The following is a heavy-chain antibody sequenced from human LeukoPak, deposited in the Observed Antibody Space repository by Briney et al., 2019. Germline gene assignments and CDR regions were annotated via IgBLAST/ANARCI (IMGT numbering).Heavy chain of an antibody. Sequence: ASAQVSCKASGYTFTGYYMNWVRPAPGQGLEWMGWINSDSGFTKYAQKFQGRVTMTRDTSITTVYMDLTRLTSDDTAVYYCARNFDMKGFDPWGQGTLVTVSS. J-gene: IGHJ5*02. D-gene: IGHD3-9*01. CDR3: ARNFDMKGFDP. CDR2: INSDSGFT. V-gene: IGHV1-2*02. CDR1: GYTFTGYY.